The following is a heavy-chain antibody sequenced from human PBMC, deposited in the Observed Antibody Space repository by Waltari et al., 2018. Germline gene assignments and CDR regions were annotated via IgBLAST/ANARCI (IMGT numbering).Heavy chain of an antibody. CDR3: ARDANYYGSGSYPNWFDP. CDR1: GYSISSGYY. J-gene: IGHJ5*02. V-gene: IGHV4-38-2*02. D-gene: IGHD3-10*01. Sequence: QVQLQESGPGLVKPSETLSLTCAVSGYSISSGYYWGWIRQPPGKGLEWIGSIYHSGGTYYNPSLKSRGTISVDTSKNQFSLKLSSVTAADTAVYYCARDANYYGSGSYPNWFDPWGQGTLVTVSS. CDR2: IYHSGGT.